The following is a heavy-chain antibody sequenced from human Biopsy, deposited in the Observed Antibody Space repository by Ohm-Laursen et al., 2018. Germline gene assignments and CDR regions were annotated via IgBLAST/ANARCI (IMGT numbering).Heavy chain of an antibody. Sequence: TQTLTLTCSFSGLSLSSTGMRISWVRQPPGKALECLGRIDSDDDKFYSPSLETRLSLSKDTTTNQVVLTLTDVDPEDTATYYCARTRAHNFGALEFWGQGILVTVSS. V-gene: IGHV2-70*04. CDR2: IDSDDDK. CDR3: ARTRAHNFGALEF. D-gene: IGHD1-1*01. CDR1: GLSLSSTGMR. J-gene: IGHJ4*01.